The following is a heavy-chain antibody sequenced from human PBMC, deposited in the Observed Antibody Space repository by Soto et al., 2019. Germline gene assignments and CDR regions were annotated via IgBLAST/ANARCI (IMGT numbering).Heavy chain of an antibody. D-gene: IGHD2-21*02. J-gene: IGHJ4*02. CDR3: ARGRAYCGGDCYLLDY. CDR2: ISVYTGNT. CDR1: GYTFTDYV. V-gene: IGHV1-18*01. Sequence: GASVKVSCKASGYTFTDYVFNWVRQAPGQGLEWMGWISVYTGNTNYAQNLQGRVTMTTDTSTRTAYMELRGLRSDDTAVYYCARGRAYCGGDCYLLDYWGQGTPVTVSS.